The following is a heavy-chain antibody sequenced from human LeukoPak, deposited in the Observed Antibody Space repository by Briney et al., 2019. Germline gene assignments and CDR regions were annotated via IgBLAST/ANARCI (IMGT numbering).Heavy chain of an antibody. V-gene: IGHV3-74*01. CDR2: INTDGSST. J-gene: IGHJ4*02. CDR3: ARAVAVSGTGGYY. Sequence: GGSLRLSCVASGFTFSRYWMHWVRQAPGKGLVWVSRINTDGSSTSYADSVKGRFTISRDNATNTLYLQMNSLRAEDTAVYYCARAVAVSGTGGYYWGQGTLVTVSS. CDR1: GFTFSRYW. D-gene: IGHD6-19*01.